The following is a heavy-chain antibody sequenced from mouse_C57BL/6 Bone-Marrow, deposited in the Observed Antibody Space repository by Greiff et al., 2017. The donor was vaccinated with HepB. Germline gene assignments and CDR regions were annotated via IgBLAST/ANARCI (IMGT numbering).Heavy chain of an antibody. J-gene: IGHJ2*01. CDR2: ISNGGGST. Sequence: EVKVVESGGGLVQPGGSLKLSCAASGFTFSDYYMYWVRQTPEKRLEWVAYISNGGGSTYYPDTVKGRFTISRDNAKNTLYLQMSRLKSEDTAMYYCARRGYYGSDYDYFDYWGQGTTLTVSS. D-gene: IGHD1-1*01. CDR1: GFTFSDYY. V-gene: IGHV5-12*01. CDR3: ARRGYYGSDYDYFDY.